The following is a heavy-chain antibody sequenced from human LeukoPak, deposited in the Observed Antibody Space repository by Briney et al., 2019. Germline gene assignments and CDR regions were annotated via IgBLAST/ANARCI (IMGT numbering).Heavy chain of an antibody. V-gene: IGHV3-73*01. J-gene: IGHJ4*02. CDR1: GFFFTGSA. Sequence: GGSLRLSCAASGFFFTGSAVHWVRQASGKGLEWVGRIKSKANDYATAYAASAKGRFTISRDDSKNTAYLQMDSLKTEDTAVYYCTRHSGEMATTLDYWGQGTLVTVSS. CDR3: TRHSGEMATTLDY. D-gene: IGHD5-24*01. CDR2: IKSKANDYAT.